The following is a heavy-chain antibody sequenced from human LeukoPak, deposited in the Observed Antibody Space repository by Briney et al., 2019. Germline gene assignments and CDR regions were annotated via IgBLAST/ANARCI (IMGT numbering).Heavy chain of an antibody. Sequence: PGGSLRLSCAASGFTFNTYTMNWVRQPPGKGLEWIGEINHSGGTNYNPSLKSRVTISVDTSKNQFSLKLSSVTAADTAVYYCARLDDSSGYYYFDYWGQGTLVTVSS. V-gene: IGHV4-34*01. CDR2: INHSGGT. D-gene: IGHD3-22*01. CDR1: GFTFNTYT. J-gene: IGHJ4*02. CDR3: ARLDDSSGYYYFDY.